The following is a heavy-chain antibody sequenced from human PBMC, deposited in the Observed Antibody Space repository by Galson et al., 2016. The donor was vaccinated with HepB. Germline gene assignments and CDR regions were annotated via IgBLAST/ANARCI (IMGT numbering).Heavy chain of an antibody. CDR2: VSHSGST. V-gene: IGHV4-39*01. CDR1: GGSINSTTYY. J-gene: IGHJ5*02. CDR3: ASRLRGEFRFDP. D-gene: IGHD2-21*01. Sequence: SETLSLTCTVSGGSINSTTYYWGWIRQPPGKGLEWIGTVSHSGSTYYNPSLKSRLTISVDTSKHQYSLRLNSVTAADTAVYFCASRLRGEFRFDPWGQGTLVTISS.